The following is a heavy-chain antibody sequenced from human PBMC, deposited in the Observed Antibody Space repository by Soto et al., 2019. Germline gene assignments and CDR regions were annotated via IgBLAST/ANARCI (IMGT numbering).Heavy chain of an antibody. CDR3: ARVHLVRTSSYYCGMDV. V-gene: IGHV3-21*06. J-gene: IGHJ6*02. CDR2: ISGSGKDT. D-gene: IGHD6-6*01. Sequence: VDLVESGGGLVKPGGSLTLSCATSGFTFSNYRMNWVREAPGKGLEWVASISGSGKDTFYRDSVKGRFTISRDNAESSLVLQMSSLTVDDTAVYHCARVHLVRTSSYYCGMDVWGPGTTVTVSS. CDR1: GFTFSNYR.